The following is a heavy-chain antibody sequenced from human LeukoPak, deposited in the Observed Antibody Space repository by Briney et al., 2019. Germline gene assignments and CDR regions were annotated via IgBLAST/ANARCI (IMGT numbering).Heavy chain of an antibody. Sequence: SETLSLTCTVSGGSISSSSYYWGWIRQPPGKGLEWIGSIYHSGSTYYNPSLKSRVTIAVETSKNQFSLKLSSVTAADTAVYYCARYGSGSKDAFDIWGQGTMVTVSS. CDR3: ARYGSGSKDAFDI. J-gene: IGHJ3*02. D-gene: IGHD3-10*01. CDR2: IYHSGST. V-gene: IGHV4-39*07. CDR1: GGSISSSSYY.